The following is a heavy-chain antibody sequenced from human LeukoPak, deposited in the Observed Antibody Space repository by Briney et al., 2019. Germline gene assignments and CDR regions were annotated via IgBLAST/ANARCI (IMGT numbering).Heavy chain of an antibody. D-gene: IGHD4/OR15-4a*01. V-gene: IGHV4-4*07. CDR2: VFSSGIT. CDR1: GGSISGSY. Sequence: PLETLSLTCTVSGGSISGSYWSWIRQPAGKGLEYIGRVFSSGITNYSPSLASRVTMSVDTSNSQFSLYLRSMTAADTAVYFCARGPGGASSEAWDFWGQGALVTVSS. CDR3: ARGPGGASSEAWDF. J-gene: IGHJ4*02.